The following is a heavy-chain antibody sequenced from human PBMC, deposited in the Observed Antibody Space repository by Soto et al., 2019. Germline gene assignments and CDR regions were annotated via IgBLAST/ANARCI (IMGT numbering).Heavy chain of an antibody. CDR3: ARGGDPDH. V-gene: IGHV3-74*01. CDR1: GFTFNYYW. Sequence: EVQLVESGGGLVQPGGSLRLSCVASGFTFNYYWMHWVRQAPGKGLMWVSRFQTDGSHPDYADSVKGRFTISRDNAKNTLDLQMNNLRAEDAAGYYCARGGDPDHLGQGTLVTVSS. CDR2: FQTDGSHP. J-gene: IGHJ4*02.